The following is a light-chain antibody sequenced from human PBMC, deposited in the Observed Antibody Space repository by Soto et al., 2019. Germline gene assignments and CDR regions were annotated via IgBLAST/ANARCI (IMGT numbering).Light chain of an antibody. CDR1: QSVRAN. J-gene: IGKJ5*01. CDR2: GAS. V-gene: IGKV3-15*01. Sequence: EIVMTESPVTLSVSPGERATLSCTASQSVRANLAWYQQKPGQAPRLLIYGASTRATGIPARFTGSGSGTEFTLTISRLQSEEFAVYYCQQYNNWPITFGPGTRLVIK. CDR3: QQYNNWPIT.